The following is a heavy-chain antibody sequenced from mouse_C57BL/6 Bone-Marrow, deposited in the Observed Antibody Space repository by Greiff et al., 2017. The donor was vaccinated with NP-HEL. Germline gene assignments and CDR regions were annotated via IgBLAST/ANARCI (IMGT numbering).Heavy chain of an antibody. D-gene: IGHD2-12*01. CDR1: GFNIKDDY. J-gene: IGHJ2*01. CDR3: TLRPYYFDY. V-gene: IGHV14-4*01. CDR2: IDPENGDT. Sequence: VQLQQSGAELVRPGASVKLSCTASGFNIKDDYMHWVKQRPEQGLEWIGWIDPENGDTEYASKFQGKATITADTSSNTAYLQLSSLTSEDTAVYYCTLRPYYFDYWGQGTTLTVSS.